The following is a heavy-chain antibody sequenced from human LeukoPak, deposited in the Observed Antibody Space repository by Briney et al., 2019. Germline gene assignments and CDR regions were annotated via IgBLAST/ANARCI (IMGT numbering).Heavy chain of an antibody. Sequence: ASVKVSCKTSGYTFVGNHLHWVRQAHGQGPEWMGWINPNTGGTNYAQKFQGRVTMTRDTSISTVYMELTRLRFDDTAVYFCARPYDYLWGSYRNDAFEIWGQGTMVTVSS. V-gene: IGHV1-2*02. CDR3: ARPYDYLWGSYRNDAFEI. CDR1: GYTFVGNH. CDR2: INPNTGGT. J-gene: IGHJ3*02. D-gene: IGHD3-16*02.